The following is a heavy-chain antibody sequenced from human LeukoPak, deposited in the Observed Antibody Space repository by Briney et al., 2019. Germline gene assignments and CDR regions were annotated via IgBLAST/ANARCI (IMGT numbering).Heavy chain of an antibody. J-gene: IGHJ4*02. CDR3: ARDSLVATIRENPAQFDY. D-gene: IGHD5-12*01. V-gene: IGHV1-3*03. CDR2: INAGNGSI. CDR1: GYTFTSYA. Sequence: ASVKVSCKASGYTFTSYAMHWVRQAPGQRLEWMGWINAGNGSIKYSQEFQGRVTITRDTSTSTAYMELSSLRSEDMAVYYCARDSLVATIRENPAQFDYWGQGTLVTASS.